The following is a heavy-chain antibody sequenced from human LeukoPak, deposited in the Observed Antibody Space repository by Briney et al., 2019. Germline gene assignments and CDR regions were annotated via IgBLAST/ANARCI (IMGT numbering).Heavy chain of an antibody. CDR2: IYYSGST. J-gene: IGHJ4*02. CDR1: GGSISSYY. V-gene: IGHV4-59*01. Sequence: SETLSLTCTVSGGSISSYYWSWIRQPPGKGLEWIGYIYYSGSTNYNPSLKSRVTISVDTSKNQFSLKLSSVTAADTAVYYCARGGWYYYFGYWGQGTLLTVSS. CDR3: ARGGWYYYFGY. D-gene: IGHD6-19*01.